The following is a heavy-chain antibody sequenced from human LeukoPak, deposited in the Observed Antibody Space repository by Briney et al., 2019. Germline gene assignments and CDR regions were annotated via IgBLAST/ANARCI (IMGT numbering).Heavy chain of an antibody. CDR2: INHSGST. D-gene: IGHD6-13*01. Sequence: KPSETLSLTCAVYGGSFSGYYWSWIRQPPGKGLEWIGEINHSGSTNYDPSLKSRVTISVDTSKNQFSLKLSSVTAADTAVYYCARGSLAAAGIWFDPWGQGTLVTVSS. J-gene: IGHJ5*02. V-gene: IGHV4-34*01. CDR3: ARGSLAAAGIWFDP. CDR1: GGSFSGYY.